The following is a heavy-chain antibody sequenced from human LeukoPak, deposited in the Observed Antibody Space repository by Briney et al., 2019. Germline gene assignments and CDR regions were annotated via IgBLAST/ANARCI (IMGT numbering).Heavy chain of an antibody. D-gene: IGHD3-22*01. CDR3: AGEYYYDSSGYYY. CDR2: IYYSGST. V-gene: IGHV4-39*07. J-gene: IGHJ4*02. CDR1: CGSISSSSYY. Sequence: SETLSLTCTVSCGSISSSSYYWGWIRQPPGKGLEWIGSIYYSGSTYYNPSLKSRVTISVDTSKNQFSLKLSSVTAADTAVYYCAGEYYYDSSGYYYWGQGTLVTVSS.